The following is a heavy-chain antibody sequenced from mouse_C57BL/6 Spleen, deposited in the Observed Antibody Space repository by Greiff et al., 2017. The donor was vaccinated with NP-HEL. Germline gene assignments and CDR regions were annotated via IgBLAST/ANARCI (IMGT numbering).Heavy chain of an antibody. Sequence: VQLQESGAELARPGASVKLSCKASGYTFTSYGISWVKQRTGQGLEWIGEIYPRSGNTYYNEKFKGKATLTADKSSSTAYMELRSLTSEDSAVYFCARGAITTVLDYWGQGTTLTVSS. D-gene: IGHD1-1*01. CDR2: IYPRSGNT. CDR1: GYTFTSYG. CDR3: ARGAITTVLDY. V-gene: IGHV1-81*01. J-gene: IGHJ2*01.